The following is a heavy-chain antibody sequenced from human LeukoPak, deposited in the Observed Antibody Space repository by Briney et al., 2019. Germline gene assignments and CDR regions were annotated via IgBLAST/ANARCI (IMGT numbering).Heavy chain of an antibody. V-gene: IGHV3-30*18. CDR3: AKDGARLRVPLPTFYDSAGFYGRLDS. D-gene: IGHD3-22*01. CDR2: ISYDGNNK. J-gene: IGHJ5*01. CDR1: GFTFSSYA. Sequence: PGRSLRLSCAASGFTFSSYAMHWVRQAPGKGLEWVAVISYDGNNKYYADSVKGRFTISRDNSKNTLYLQMNRLRAEDTAVYFCAKDGARLRVPLPTFYDSAGFYGRLDSWGQGTLVTVSS.